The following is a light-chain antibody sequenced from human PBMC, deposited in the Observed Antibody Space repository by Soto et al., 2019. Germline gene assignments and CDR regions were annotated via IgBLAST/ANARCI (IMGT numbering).Light chain of an antibody. CDR3: QQSYSTPPFT. J-gene: IGKJ5*01. CDR1: QSINSY. CDR2: AAS. V-gene: IGKV1-39*01. Sequence: DIQMTQSPSSLSASVGDRVTITCRASQSINSYLSWYQQKPGKAPKLLIYAASSLQSGVPSRFSGSGSGTDFILTISSLQPEDFATYYCQQSYSTPPFTFGQGTRLEIK.